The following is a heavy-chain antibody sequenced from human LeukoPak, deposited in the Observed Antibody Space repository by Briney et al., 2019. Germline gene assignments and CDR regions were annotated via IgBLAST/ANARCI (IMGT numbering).Heavy chain of an antibody. CDR2: IYYSGST. V-gene: IGHV4-30-4*08. D-gene: IGHD2-2*01. Sequence: PSQTLSLTCTVSGGSISSGDYYWSWIRQPPGTGLEWIGYIYYSGSTYYNPSLRSRVTMSVGTSKNQFSLKLSSVTAADTAVYYCATDIVVVPRRYYNMDVWGKGTTVTVSS. CDR1: GGSISSGDYY. J-gene: IGHJ6*03. CDR3: ATDIVVVPRRYYNMDV.